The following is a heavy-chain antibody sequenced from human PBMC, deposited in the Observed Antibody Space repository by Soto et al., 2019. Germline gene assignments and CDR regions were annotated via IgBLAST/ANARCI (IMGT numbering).Heavy chain of an antibody. CDR2: INPGDGST. Sequence: GASVKVSCKVSGYTLTGLSMHWVRQAPGKGLEWMGVINPGDGSTSYAQKLQGRVTMTRDTSTSTVYMELSSLRSEDTAVYYCASYWSWGQGTLVTVSS. V-gene: IGHV1-46*01. CDR1: GYTLTGLS. J-gene: IGHJ4*02. D-gene: IGHD2-8*02. CDR3: ASYWS.